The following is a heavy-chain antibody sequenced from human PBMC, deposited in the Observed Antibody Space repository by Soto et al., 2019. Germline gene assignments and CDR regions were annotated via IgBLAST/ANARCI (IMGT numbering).Heavy chain of an antibody. CDR3: ARDKNIVATITGGYGMDV. CDR2: IAHDGSTK. V-gene: IGHV3-30-3*01. Sequence: GGSLRLSCAASGFTFNIFAIHWVRQAPGKGLEWVADIAHDGSTKNYADSVKGRFTISRDNSKNSLYLQMNSLRAEDTAVYYCARDKNIVATITGGYGMDVWGQGTTVTVSS. J-gene: IGHJ6*02. CDR1: GFTFNIFA. D-gene: IGHD5-12*01.